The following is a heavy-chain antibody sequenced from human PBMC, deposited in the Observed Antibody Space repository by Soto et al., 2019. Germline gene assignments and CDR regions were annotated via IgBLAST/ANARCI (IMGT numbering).Heavy chain of an antibody. CDR2: IYYSGST. CDR1: GGSISSGDYY. D-gene: IGHD3-10*01. V-gene: IGHV4-30-4*01. Sequence: PSETLSLTCTVSGGSISSGDYYWSWIRQPPGKGLEWIGYIYYSGSTYYNPSLKSRVTISVDTSKNQFSLKLSSVTAADTAVYYCAREYGSGTLGNWFDPWGQGTLVTVSS. J-gene: IGHJ5*02. CDR3: AREYGSGTLGNWFDP.